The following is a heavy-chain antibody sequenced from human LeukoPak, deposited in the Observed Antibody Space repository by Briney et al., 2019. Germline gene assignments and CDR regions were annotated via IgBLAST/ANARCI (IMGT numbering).Heavy chain of an antibody. V-gene: IGHV4-39*01. CDR1: GGSISSSSYY. J-gene: IGHJ4*02. Sequence: PSETLPLTCTVSGGSISSSSYYWGWIRQPPGKGLEWIGSIYYSGSTYYNPSLKSRVTISVDTSKNQFSLKLSSVTAADTAVYYCASTLRYFDLYFDYWGQGTLVTVSS. D-gene: IGHD3-9*01. CDR2: IYYSGST. CDR3: ASTLRYFDLYFDY.